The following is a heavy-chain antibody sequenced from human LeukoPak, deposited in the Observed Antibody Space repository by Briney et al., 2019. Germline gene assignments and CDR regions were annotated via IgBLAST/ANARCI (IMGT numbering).Heavy chain of an antibody. D-gene: IGHD4-17*01. CDR3: GRPRPGYGDYEI. Sequence: SETLSLTCTVSGGSISSGGYYWSWIRQHPGKGLEWIGYIYYSGSTYYNPSLKSRVTISVDTSKNQFSLWLSSVTAADTAVYYCGRPRPGYGDYEIWGQGTLVTVSS. V-gene: IGHV4-31*03. CDR1: GGSISSGGYY. CDR2: IYYSGST. J-gene: IGHJ4*02.